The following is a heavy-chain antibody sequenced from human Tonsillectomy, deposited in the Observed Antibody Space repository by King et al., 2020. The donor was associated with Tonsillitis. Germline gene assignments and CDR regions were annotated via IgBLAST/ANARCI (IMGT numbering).Heavy chain of an antibody. CDR3: AGPPPYYYDSGSLFRGWLDP. CDR2: INHSGST. J-gene: IGHJ5*02. Sequence: VQLQQWGAGLLKPSETLSLTCAVYGGSFSGYYWTWIRQPPGKGLEWIGEINHSGSTNYNPSLKNRVTMSADTSKNQFSLNLRSVTAADTAVYYCAGPPPYYYDSGSLFRGWLDPWGQGTLVIVSS. CDR1: GGSFSGYY. V-gene: IGHV4-34*01. D-gene: IGHD3-10*01.